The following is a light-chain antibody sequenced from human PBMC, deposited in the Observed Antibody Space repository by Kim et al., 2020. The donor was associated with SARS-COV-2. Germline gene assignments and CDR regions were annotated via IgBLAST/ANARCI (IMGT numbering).Light chain of an antibody. Sequence: DIQMTQSPSSLSASVGDRVNITCRASQDISRYLNWYQQKPGKAPKLLIYTASSLQSGVPSRFTGSGSETDFTLTISRLQPEDFATYYCQQTYSASRTFGQGTKVDIK. CDR3: QQTYSASRT. CDR2: TAS. V-gene: IGKV1-39*01. CDR1: QDISRY. J-gene: IGKJ1*01.